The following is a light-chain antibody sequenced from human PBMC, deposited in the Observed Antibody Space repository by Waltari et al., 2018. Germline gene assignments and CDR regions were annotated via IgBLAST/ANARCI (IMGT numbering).Light chain of an antibody. CDR3: QQRT. Sequence: IVFTQPPATLSLSPGERATLSCRARHSVSSYLAWYQRKPVQAPRLLIYDASNRATGIPTRFSGSGSGTDFTLTISSLEPEDFAVYYCQQRTFGQGTKVEIK. CDR1: HSVSSY. CDR2: DAS. J-gene: IGKJ1*01. V-gene: IGKV3-11*01.